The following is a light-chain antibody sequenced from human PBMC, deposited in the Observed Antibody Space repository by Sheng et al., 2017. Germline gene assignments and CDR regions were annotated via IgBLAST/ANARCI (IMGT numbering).Light chain of an antibody. CDR3: QQHYSTPYT. V-gene: IGKV4-1*01. J-gene: IGKJ2*01. CDR1: QSVLESSNNQNY. Sequence: DIVMTQSPGSLAVPLGERATINCKSSQSVLESSNNQNYLAWYXQKPGQPPRLLIYWASYPGIRGPXPIQWRGSGTDFTLTLSSLQAEDVAVYYCQQHYSTPYTFGQGTKLEI. CDR2: WAS.